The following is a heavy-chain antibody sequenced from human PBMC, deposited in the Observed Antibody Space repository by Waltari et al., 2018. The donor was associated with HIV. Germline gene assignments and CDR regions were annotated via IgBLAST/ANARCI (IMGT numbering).Heavy chain of an antibody. Sequence: QVQLVQSGAEVKKPGASVKVSCRASGNTFTAYSIHWVHQAPGQGLEWMGWINSNSGGTNSALKFQGRVTMTRDTSIRTAYMELTRLRSDDTAVYYCARGFSWLGELHRSDWYFDLWGRGTLVTVSS. D-gene: IGHD3-10*01. CDR2: INSNSGGT. J-gene: IGHJ2*01. CDR1: GNTFTAYS. CDR3: ARGFSWLGELHRSDWYFDL. V-gene: IGHV1-2*02.